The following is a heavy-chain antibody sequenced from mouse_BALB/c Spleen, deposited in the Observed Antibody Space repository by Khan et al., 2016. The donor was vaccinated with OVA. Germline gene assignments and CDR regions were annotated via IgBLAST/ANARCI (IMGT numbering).Heavy chain of an antibody. CDR1: GYSFTNYY. CDR2: INPSNGGT. D-gene: IGHD1-1*02. V-gene: IGHV1S81*02. J-gene: IGHJ3*01. CDR3: TRSGYGAFAY. Sequence: QIQLVQSGAELVKPGASVKLSCKASGYSFTNYYMYWVKQRPGQGLEWIGEINPSNGGTNFNEKFKSKATLTVDKFSSIAYMQLSSLTSEDSAVYYCTRSGYGAFAYWGQGTLVTVSA.